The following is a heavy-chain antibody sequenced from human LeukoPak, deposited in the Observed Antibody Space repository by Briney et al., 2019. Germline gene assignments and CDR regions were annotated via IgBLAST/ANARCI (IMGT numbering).Heavy chain of an antibody. J-gene: IGHJ6*03. CDR3: ARALQYYDYVWGSYRYQDV. V-gene: IGHV4-4*07. CDR2: IYTSGST. Sequence: SETLSLTCTVSGGSISSYYWSWIRQPAGKGLEWIGRIYTSGSTNYNPSLKSRVTMSVGTSKNQFSLKLSSVTAADTAVYYCARALQYYDYVWGSYRYQDVWGKGTAVTVSS. D-gene: IGHD3-16*02. CDR1: GGSISSYY.